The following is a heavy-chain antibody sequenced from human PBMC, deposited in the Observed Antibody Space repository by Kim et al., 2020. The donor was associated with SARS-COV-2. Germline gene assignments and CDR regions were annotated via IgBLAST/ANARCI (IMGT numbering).Heavy chain of an antibody. D-gene: IGHD6-13*01. CDR1: GFTFSGSA. J-gene: IGHJ3*02. Sequence: GESLKISCAASGFTFSGSAMHWVRQASGKGLEWVGRIRSKSNNYATAYAASVKGRFTISRDDSKNTAYLQMNSLKSEDTAVYYCTRVPSYSNSWWDAFDIWGQGTMVTVSS. CDR3: TRVPSYSNSWWDAFDI. CDR2: IRSKSNNYAT. V-gene: IGHV3-73*01.